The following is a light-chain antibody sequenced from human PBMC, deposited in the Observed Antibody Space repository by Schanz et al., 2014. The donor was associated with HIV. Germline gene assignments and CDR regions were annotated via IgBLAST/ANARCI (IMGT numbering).Light chain of an antibody. V-gene: IGKV3-20*01. Sequence: EIVLTQSPGTLSLSPGERATLSCRASQTVNPYSLAWYQQKRGQAPRLLIYGASTRATGIPDRFSGSASGTDFTLTISRLEPEDFATYYCQQLNSFPFTFGPGTKVDLK. J-gene: IGKJ3*01. CDR1: QTVNPYS. CDR2: GAS. CDR3: QQLNSFPFT.